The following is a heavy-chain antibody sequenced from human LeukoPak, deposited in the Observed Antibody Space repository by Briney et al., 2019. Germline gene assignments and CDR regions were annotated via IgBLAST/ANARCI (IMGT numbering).Heavy chain of an antibody. Sequence: ASVTVSCKASGYTFTSYYMHWVRQAPGQGLEWMGIINPSGGSTSYAQKFQGRVTMTRDTSTSTVYMELSSLRSGDTAVYYCARDWITMVREYSYYYYYGMDVWGQGTTVTVSS. CDR1: GYTFTSYY. V-gene: IGHV1-46*01. CDR2: INPSGGST. D-gene: IGHD3-10*01. CDR3: ARDWITMVREYSYYYYYGMDV. J-gene: IGHJ6*02.